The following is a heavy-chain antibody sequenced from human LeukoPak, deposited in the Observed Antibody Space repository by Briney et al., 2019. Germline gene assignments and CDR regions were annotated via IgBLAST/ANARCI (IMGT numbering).Heavy chain of an antibody. Sequence: SETLFLTCTMSGDSTNTYFWSWIRQPPGKGLEWIGYIYYTGTTNYNPSLKSRVTISVDTSKNQFSLRLSSVTAADTAVYYCASKSSDHGELRFDYWGQGTLVTVFS. D-gene: IGHD4-17*01. J-gene: IGHJ4*02. CDR3: ASKSSDHGELRFDY. CDR1: GDSTNTYF. V-gene: IGHV4-59*01. CDR2: IYYTGTT.